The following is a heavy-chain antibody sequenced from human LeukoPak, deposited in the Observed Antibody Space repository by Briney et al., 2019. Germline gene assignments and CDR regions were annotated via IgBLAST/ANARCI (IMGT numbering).Heavy chain of an antibody. CDR1: GYSFTSYW. J-gene: IGHJ3*02. CDR3: AKPTTTKGDAFDI. V-gene: IGHV5-51*01. CDR2: IYPGDSDT. Sequence: GESLKISCKGSGYSFTSYWIGWVRQMPGKGLGWMGIIYPGDSDTRYSPSFQGQVTISADKSISTAYLQWSSLKASDTAMYYCAKPTTTKGDAFDIWGQGTMVTVSS. D-gene: IGHD1-1*01.